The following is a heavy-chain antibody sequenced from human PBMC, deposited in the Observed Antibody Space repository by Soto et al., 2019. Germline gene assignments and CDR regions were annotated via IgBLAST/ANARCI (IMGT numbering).Heavy chain of an antibody. CDR2: ITGRGTTI. Sequence: GLSRRLSCAASGFSFSSYEIKWVRQAPSKRLEWVAHITGRGTTIYYTDSVKGRLTISRDNAKNSLYLQMNSLRVDDTAVYYCAKEKSVMYSGYDAFDIWGKGTMVTVSS. J-gene: IGHJ3*02. D-gene: IGHD5-12*01. CDR1: GFSFSSYE. V-gene: IGHV3-48*03. CDR3: AKEKSVMYSGYDAFDI.